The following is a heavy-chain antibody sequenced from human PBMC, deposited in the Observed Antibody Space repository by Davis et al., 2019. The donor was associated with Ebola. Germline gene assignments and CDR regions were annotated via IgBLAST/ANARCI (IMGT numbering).Heavy chain of an antibody. J-gene: IGHJ5*02. D-gene: IGHD2-15*01. Sequence: GGSLRLSCAASGFPFSTYAMSWVRQAPGRGLEWVSTISHSGGSTYYADSVKGRFTITRDNSKNTLSLQMSSLRAEDTAVYYCAKDVGQYCSGGSCYSGWFDPWGQGTLVTVSS. CDR2: ISHSGGST. CDR3: AKDVGQYCSGGSCYSGWFDP. CDR1: GFPFSTYA. V-gene: IGHV3-23*01.